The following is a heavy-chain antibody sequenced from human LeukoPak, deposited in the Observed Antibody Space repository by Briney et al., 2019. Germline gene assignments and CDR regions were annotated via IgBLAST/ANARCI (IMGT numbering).Heavy chain of an antibody. Sequence: GWSLSLSCAASGFTFSSYAMSWVRQAPGTGLEWLSAICGSRGSTYYADSVKGRFTISRDNSKNTLYLQMNSLRAEDTAVYYCAKAPGGSYYYYGMDVWGQGTTVTVSS. CDR1: GFTFSSYA. V-gene: IGHV3-23*01. CDR2: ICGSRGST. CDR3: AKAPGGSYYYYGMDV. J-gene: IGHJ6*02. D-gene: IGHD1-26*01.